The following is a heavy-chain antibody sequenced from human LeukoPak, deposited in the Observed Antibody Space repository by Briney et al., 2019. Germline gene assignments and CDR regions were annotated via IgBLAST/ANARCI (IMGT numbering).Heavy chain of an antibody. CDR2: NNHSGST. Sequence: SETLSLTCAVYGGSFSGYYWSWIRQPPGKGLEWIGENNHSGSTNYNPSLKSRVTISVDTSKNQFSLKLSSVTAADTAVYYCARDDPHLGDALDIWGQGTMVTVSS. J-gene: IGHJ3*02. CDR3: ARDDPHLGDALDI. V-gene: IGHV4-34*01. CDR1: GGSFSGYY.